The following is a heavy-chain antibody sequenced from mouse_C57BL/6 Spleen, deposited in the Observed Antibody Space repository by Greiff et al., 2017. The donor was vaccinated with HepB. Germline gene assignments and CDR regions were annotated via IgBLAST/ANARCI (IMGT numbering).Heavy chain of an antibody. D-gene: IGHD2-4*01. V-gene: IGHV1-81*01. CDR2: IYPRSGNT. J-gene: IGHJ4*01. Sequence: VQLQESGAELARPGASVKLSCKASGYTFTSYGISWVKQRTGQGLEWIGEIYPRSGNTYYNEKFKGKATLTADKSSSTAYMELRSLTSEDSAVYFCARSTYDYDNAMDYWGQGTSVTVSS. CDR1: GYTFTSYG. CDR3: ARSTYDYDNAMDY.